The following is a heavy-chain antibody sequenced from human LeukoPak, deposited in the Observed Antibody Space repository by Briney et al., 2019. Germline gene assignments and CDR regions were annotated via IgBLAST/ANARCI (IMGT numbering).Heavy chain of an antibody. V-gene: IGHV3-33*06. J-gene: IGHJ4*02. D-gene: IGHD3-16*01. CDR1: GFTFSSYA. Sequence: GSLRLSCAASGFTFSSYAMSWVRQAPGKGLEWVAVIWYDGSNKYYADSVKGRLTIPRDNSKNTLYLQMNSLRAEDTAVYYCAKGGESDYWGQGTLVTVSS. CDR2: IWYDGSNK. CDR3: AKGGESDY.